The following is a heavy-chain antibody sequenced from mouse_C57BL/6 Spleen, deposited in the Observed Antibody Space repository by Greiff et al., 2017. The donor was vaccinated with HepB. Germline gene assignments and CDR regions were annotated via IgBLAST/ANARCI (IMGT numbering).Heavy chain of an antibody. D-gene: IGHD2-5*01. CDR3: AKRGIYSNFAY. V-gene: IGHV2-9*01. J-gene: IGHJ3*01. CDR2: IRGGGST. Sequence: VQLQESGPGLVAPSQSLSITCPVSGFSLTSYGVDWVRPPPGKGLEWLGVIRGGGSTNYNSALMSRLSISKDNSKSQVFLKMNSLQTDDTAMYYCAKRGIYSNFAYWGQGTLVTVSA. CDR1: GFSLTSYG.